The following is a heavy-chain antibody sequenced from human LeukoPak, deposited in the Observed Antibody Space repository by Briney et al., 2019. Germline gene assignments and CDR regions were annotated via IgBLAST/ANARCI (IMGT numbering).Heavy chain of an antibody. CDR2: INSDGSST. D-gene: IGHD3-22*01. CDR3: TRDFGMVDYESALGSAFDI. V-gene: IGHV3-74*01. Sequence: GGSLRLSCAASGFTFSSYWMHWVRQAPGKGLVWVSRINSDGSSTSYADSVKGRFTISRDNAKNTLYLQMNSLRAEDTAVYYCTRDFGMVDYESALGSAFDIWGQGTTVTVSS. CDR1: GFTFSSYW. J-gene: IGHJ3*02.